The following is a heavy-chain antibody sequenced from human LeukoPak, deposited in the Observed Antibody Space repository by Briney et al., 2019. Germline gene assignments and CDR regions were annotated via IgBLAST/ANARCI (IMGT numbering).Heavy chain of an antibody. CDR2: IYSGGDT. V-gene: IGHV3-53*01. D-gene: IGHD5-12*01. CDR1: GFTVSSNY. J-gene: IGHJ4*02. CDR3: ARASGYSGYDPFDY. Sequence: GGSLRLSCAASGFTVSSNYMSWVRQAPGKGLEWVSVIYSGGDTYYADSVKGRFTISRDNSKNTLYLQMNTLRAEDTAVYYCARASGYSGYDPFDYWGQGTLVSVSS.